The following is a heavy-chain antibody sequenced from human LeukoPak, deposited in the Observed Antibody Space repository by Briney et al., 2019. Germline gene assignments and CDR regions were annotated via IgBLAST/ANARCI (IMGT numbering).Heavy chain of an antibody. J-gene: IGHJ5*02. Sequence: ASVKVSCKASGYTFTGYYMHWVRQAPGQGIEWMGWINPNSGGTNYAQKFQGRVTMTRDTSISTAYMELSRLRSDDTAVYYCAREPPGTTGTTCWFDPWGQGTLVTVSS. CDR1: GYTFTGYY. D-gene: IGHD1-1*01. V-gene: IGHV1-2*02. CDR3: AREPPGTTGTTCWFDP. CDR2: INPNSGGT.